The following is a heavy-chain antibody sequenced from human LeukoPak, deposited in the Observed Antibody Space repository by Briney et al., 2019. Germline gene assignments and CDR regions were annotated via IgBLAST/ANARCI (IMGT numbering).Heavy chain of an antibody. Sequence: GRSLRLSCAASGFTFSSYAMHWVRQAPGKGLECVAVISYDGSNKYYADSVKGRFTISRDNSKNTLYLQMNSLRAEDTAVYYCARGSTTTTRSHFDYWGQGTLVTVSS. J-gene: IGHJ4*02. V-gene: IGHV3-30-3*01. CDR2: ISYDGSNK. CDR1: GFTFSSYA. CDR3: ARGSTTTTRSHFDY. D-gene: IGHD1-26*01.